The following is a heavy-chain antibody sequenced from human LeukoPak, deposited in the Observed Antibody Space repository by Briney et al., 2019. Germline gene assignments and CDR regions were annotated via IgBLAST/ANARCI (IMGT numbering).Heavy chain of an antibody. V-gene: IGHV4-38-2*01. J-gene: IGHJ4*02. CDR3: ARYSSSGKGDY. CDR1: GYSISSGYY. Sequence: SETLSLTCSVSGYSISSGYYWGWIRPPPGKGLEGIGNIYHGGSTYYNSSLKRRVTMSVDTSKNQFSLQLSSVTAADTAVYYCARYSSSGKGDYWGQGTLVTVSS. D-gene: IGHD6-13*01. CDR2: IYHGGST.